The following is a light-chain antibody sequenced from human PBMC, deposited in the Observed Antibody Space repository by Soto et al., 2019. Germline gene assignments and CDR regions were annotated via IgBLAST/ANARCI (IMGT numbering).Light chain of an antibody. V-gene: IGKV1-12*01. CDR2: DGS. J-gene: IGKJ5*01. Sequence: DNQMSRSPSSVSASERDRVIITCRASLTISSWVAWYQQIPGKAPKLLIYDGSILQTGVPSRFSGSGSGTDFTLTINSLQPEDFATYYCQQAKSFPITFGQGTRLEIK. CDR3: QQAKSFPIT. CDR1: LTISSW.